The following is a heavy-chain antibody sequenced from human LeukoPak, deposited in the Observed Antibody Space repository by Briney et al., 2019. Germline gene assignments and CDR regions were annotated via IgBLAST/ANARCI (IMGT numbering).Heavy chain of an antibody. Sequence: GASLRLSCAASGFTFSGYAMSWVRQAPGKGLEWVSTISGSGGSTYYADSVKGRFTISRDNSKNTLYLQMNSLRAEDTAVYYCAASGWYSPYYFYGMDVWGQGTTVTVSS. CDR2: ISGSGGST. V-gene: IGHV3-23*01. J-gene: IGHJ6*02. D-gene: IGHD6-19*01. CDR1: GFTFSGYA. CDR3: AASGWYSPYYFYGMDV.